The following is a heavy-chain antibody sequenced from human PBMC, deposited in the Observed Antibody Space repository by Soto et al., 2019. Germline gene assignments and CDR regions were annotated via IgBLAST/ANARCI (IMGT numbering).Heavy chain of an antibody. CDR3: APHVHCSGGSCHYDAFDI. Sequence: EVQLLESGGGLVQPGASLRLSCAFSGFIFGNYMMTWVRQAPGKGLEWVSTIRDGGESTYYADSVKGRFTISRDNSKNRLYLQMDSLGGEDRAVYYCAPHVHCSGGSCHYDAFDIRGQGTMVTVSS. J-gene: IGHJ3*02. CDR1: GFIFGNYM. CDR2: IRDGGEST. V-gene: IGHV3-23*01. D-gene: IGHD2-15*01.